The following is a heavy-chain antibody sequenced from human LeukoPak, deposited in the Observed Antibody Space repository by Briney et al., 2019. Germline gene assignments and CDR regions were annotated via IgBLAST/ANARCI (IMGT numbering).Heavy chain of an antibody. CDR1: VGSFSGYY. CDR2: INHSGST. D-gene: IGHD3-22*01. J-gene: IGHJ4*02. V-gene: IGHV4-34*01. CDR3: ARWGYYDSSGYYHSYFDY. Sequence: SESLSLTCTVYVGSFSGYYWSWIRQPPWKGLEWIGEINHSGSTNYNPSLKSRVTISVDTSKNQFSLKLSSVTAADTAVYYCARWGYYDSSGYYHSYFDYWGQGTLVTVSS.